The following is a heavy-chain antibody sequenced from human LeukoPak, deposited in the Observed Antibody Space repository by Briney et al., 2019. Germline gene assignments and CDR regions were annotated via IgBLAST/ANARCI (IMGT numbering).Heavy chain of an antibody. Sequence: KPGGSLRLSCAASGFTFSSYSMNWVRQAPGKGLEWVSSISRSSSYIYYADSVKGRFTISRDNAKNSLYLQMNSLRAEDTAVYYCARETEPDFYYYGMDVWGQGTTVTVSS. CDR3: ARETEPDFYYYGMDV. J-gene: IGHJ6*02. D-gene: IGHD1-14*01. CDR1: GFTFSSYS. V-gene: IGHV3-21*01. CDR2: ISRSSSYI.